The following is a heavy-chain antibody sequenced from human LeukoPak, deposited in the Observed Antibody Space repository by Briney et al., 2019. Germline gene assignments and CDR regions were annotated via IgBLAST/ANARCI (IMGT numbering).Heavy chain of an antibody. CDR1: GFTFSSYG. V-gene: IGHV3-30*02. Sequence: GGSLRLSCATSGFTFSSYGMHWVRQAPGKGLEWVAFIRYDGSNKYYADSVKGRFTISRDNSKNTLYLQMNSLRAEDTAVYYCAKEALSSSAAWGQGTLVTVSS. CDR2: IRYDGSNK. D-gene: IGHD2/OR15-2a*01. CDR3: AKEALSSSAA. J-gene: IGHJ5*02.